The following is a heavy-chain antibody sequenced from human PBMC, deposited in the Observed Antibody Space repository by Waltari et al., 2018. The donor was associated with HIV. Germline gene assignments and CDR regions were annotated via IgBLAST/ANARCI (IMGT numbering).Heavy chain of an antibody. CDR2: ISRSSGYI. J-gene: IGHJ5*02. CDR3: ARDFIGSNWFDP. CDR1: GFTSGSYT. D-gene: IGHD2-15*01. V-gene: IGHV3-21*01. Sequence: EMQLVESGGGLVKPGGSLRLSCAASGFTSGSYTMNWVRQAPGKGLQCVSSISRSSGYIYYADSVKGRFTISRDNAKNSLYLQMNSLRAEDTAVYYCARDFIGSNWFDPWGQGTLVTVSS.